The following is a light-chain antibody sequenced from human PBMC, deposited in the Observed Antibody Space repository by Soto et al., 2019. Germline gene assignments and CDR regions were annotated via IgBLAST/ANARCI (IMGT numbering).Light chain of an antibody. J-gene: IGKJ1*01. Sequence: EIVTTQSLSTLSVATGERDALSCRASQSVSSNLAWYQQKPGQAPRLLIYGASSRATGIPDRFSGSGSGTDFTLTISRLEPEDFAVYYCQQRSNWPTFGHGTMVDIK. CDR2: GAS. CDR3: QQRSNWPT. V-gene: IGKV3D-20*02. CDR1: QSVSSN.